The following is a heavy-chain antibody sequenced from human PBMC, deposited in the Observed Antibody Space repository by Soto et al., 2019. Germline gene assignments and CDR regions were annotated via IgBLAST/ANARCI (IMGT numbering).Heavy chain of an antibody. CDR1: GFTFSSYG. D-gene: IGHD2-2*01. Sequence: QVQLVESGGGVVQPGRSLRLSCAASGFTFSSYGMHWVRQAPGKGLEWVAVIWYDGSNKYYADSVKGRFTISKDNSENTLYLQMNSLRAEDTAVYYCAREKDCTSASCYRGHFDYWGQGALVTVSS. J-gene: IGHJ4*02. CDR3: AREKDCTSASCYRGHFDY. V-gene: IGHV3-33*01. CDR2: IWYDGSNK.